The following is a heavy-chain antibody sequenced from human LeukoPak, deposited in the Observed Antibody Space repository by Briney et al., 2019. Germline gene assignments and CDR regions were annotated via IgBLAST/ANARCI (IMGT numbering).Heavy chain of an antibody. Sequence: GASVKVSCKASGYTFTGYYMHWVRQAPGQGLEWMGWINPNSGGTNYAQKLQGRVTMTRDTSISTAYMELSRLRSDDTAVYYCARSLQQWLVLLDYWGQGTLVTVSS. CDR2: INPNSGGT. CDR3: ARSLQQWLVLLDY. J-gene: IGHJ4*02. V-gene: IGHV1-2*02. D-gene: IGHD6-19*01. CDR1: GYTFTGYY.